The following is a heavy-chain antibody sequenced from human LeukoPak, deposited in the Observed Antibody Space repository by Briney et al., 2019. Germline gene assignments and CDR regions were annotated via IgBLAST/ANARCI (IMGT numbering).Heavy chain of an antibody. J-gene: IGHJ4*02. V-gene: IGHV1-2*04. Sequence: ASVKVSCKASGYTFTGYYMHWVRQAPGQGLEWMGWINLNNGGTNYAQMFQGWVTMTRDTSISTAYMELSRLRSDDTALYYCVRDSATVTTPYFDYWGQGTLVTVSS. CDR3: VRDSATVTTPYFDY. CDR2: INLNNGGT. D-gene: IGHD4-11*01. CDR1: GYTFTGYY.